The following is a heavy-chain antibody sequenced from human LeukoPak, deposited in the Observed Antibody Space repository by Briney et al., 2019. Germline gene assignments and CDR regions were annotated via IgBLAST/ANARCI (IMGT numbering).Heavy chain of an antibody. CDR3: ARDIGVGPNYYYGMDV. CDR2: ISAYNGNT. D-gene: IGHD3-3*01. Sequence: ASVKVSCKASGYTFTSYGISWVRQAPGQGLEWMGWISAYNGNTNYAQKLQGRVTMTTDTSTSTAYMELRSLRSDDTAVYYCARDIGVGPNYYYGMDVWGQGTTVTVSS. CDR1: GYTFTSYG. V-gene: IGHV1-18*01. J-gene: IGHJ6*02.